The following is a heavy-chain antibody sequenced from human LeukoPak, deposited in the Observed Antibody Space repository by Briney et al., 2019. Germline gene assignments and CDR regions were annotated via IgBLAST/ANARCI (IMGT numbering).Heavy chain of an antibody. Sequence: SETLSLTCAVYGGSFSGYYWSWIRQPPGKGLEGIGEINHSGSTNYSPSLKSRVTISVDTSKNQFPLKLSSVTAADTAVYYCARHIRIGYCSSTSCYETKRFDPWGQGTLVTVSS. CDR2: INHSGST. CDR3: ARHIRIGYCSSTSCYETKRFDP. V-gene: IGHV4-34*01. D-gene: IGHD2-2*01. J-gene: IGHJ5*02. CDR1: GGSFSGYY.